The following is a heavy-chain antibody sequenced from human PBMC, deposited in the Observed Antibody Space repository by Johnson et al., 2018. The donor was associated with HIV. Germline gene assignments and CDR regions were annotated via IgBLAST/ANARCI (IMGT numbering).Heavy chain of an antibody. CDR1: GFTFSSYA. V-gene: IGHV3-30*04. CDR3: GGSYYYDSSGYYARNAFDI. J-gene: IGHJ3*02. D-gene: IGHD3-22*01. CDR2: ISYDGSNK. Sequence: VQLVESGGGVVQPGRSLRLSCAASGFTFSSYAMHWVRQAPGKGLEWVAVISYDGSNKYYADSVKGRFTISRDNSKNTLYLQMNSLRAEDTAVYYCGGSYYYDSSGYYARNAFDIWGQGTMVTVSS.